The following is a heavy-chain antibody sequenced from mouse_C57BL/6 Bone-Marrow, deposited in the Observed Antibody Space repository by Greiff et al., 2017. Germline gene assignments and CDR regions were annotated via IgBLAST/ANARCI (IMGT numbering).Heavy chain of an antibody. Sequence: QVQLQQPGAELVKPGASVKLSCKASGYTFTSYWMHWVKQRPGQGLEWIGMIHPNSGSTNYNEKFKSKATLTVDKSSSTAYMQLSSLTSEDSAVYDCATHYYGSSHWYFDVWGTGTTVTVSS. CDR1: GYTFTSYW. J-gene: IGHJ1*03. CDR3: ATHYYGSSHWYFDV. V-gene: IGHV1-64*01. D-gene: IGHD1-1*01. CDR2: IHPNSGST.